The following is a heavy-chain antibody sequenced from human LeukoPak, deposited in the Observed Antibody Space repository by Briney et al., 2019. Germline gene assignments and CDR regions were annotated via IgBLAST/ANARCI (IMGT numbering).Heavy chain of an antibody. CDR2: IYYSGSA. CDR1: GYSISSSSYY. V-gene: IGHV4-39*01. J-gene: IGHJ4*02. CDR3: ARLFLGYSSSSSDY. Sequence: PSETLSLTCTVSGYSISSSSYYWGWIRQPPGKGLEWIGSIYYSGSAYYNPSLKSRVTISVDTSKNQFSLKLSSVTAADTAVYYCARLFLGYSSSSSDYWGQGILVTVSS. D-gene: IGHD6-13*01.